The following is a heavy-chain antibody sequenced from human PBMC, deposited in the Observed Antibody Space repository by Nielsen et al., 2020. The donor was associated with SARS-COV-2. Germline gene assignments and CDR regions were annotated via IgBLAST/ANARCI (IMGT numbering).Heavy chain of an antibody. CDR1: GFNLSHYY. Sequence: GESLKISCVASGFNLSHYYMRWIRQAPGKGLEWVSDISNDGSYTRNADSVKGRFTISRDNAKNSLYLQMNSLRAEDAAVYYCARAFGYGMDVWGQGTTVTVSS. J-gene: IGHJ6*02. CDR3: ARAFGYGMDV. D-gene: IGHD3-10*01. CDR2: ISNDGSYT. V-gene: IGHV3-11*05.